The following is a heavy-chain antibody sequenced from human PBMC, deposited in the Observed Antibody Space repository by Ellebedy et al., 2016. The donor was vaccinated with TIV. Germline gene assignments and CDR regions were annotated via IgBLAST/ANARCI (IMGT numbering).Heavy chain of an antibody. CDR3: AREVASSGWYGVFRF. Sequence: PGGSLRLSCAASGFTVSSNHMNWVRQAPGKGLEWVSVIYAGGSTYYADSVKGRFTISRDNSRNTLYLQMHSLTADDTAVYYCAREVASSGWYGVFRFWGQGALVTVSS. J-gene: IGHJ4*02. D-gene: IGHD6-19*01. V-gene: IGHV3-53*01. CDR1: GFTVSSNH. CDR2: IYAGGST.